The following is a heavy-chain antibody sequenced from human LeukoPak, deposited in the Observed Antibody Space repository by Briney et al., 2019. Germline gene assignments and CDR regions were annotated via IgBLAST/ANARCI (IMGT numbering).Heavy chain of an antibody. V-gene: IGHV4-39*01. D-gene: IGHD1-14*01. CDR2: IYYSGST. CDR1: DGSISSSGYY. CDR3: ARHEPFNLNHDAFDI. J-gene: IGHJ3*02. Sequence: SETLSLTCTVSDGSISSSGYYWGWIRQPPGKGLEWIGSIYYSGSTYYNPSLKSRVTISVDTSKNQFSLKLSSVTAADTAVYYCARHEPFNLNHDAFDIWGQGTMVTVSS.